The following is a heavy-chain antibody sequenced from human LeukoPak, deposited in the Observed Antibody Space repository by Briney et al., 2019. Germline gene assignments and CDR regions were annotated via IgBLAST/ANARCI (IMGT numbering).Heavy chain of an antibody. V-gene: IGHV1-69*13. CDR1: GYTFTSYA. CDR2: IIPIFGTA. Sequence: GASVKVSCKASGYTFTSYAISWVRQAPGQGLEWMGGIIPIFGTANYAQKSQGRVTITADESTSTAYMELSSLRSEDTAVYYCARAVSYDSSGYYGGYWGQGTLVTVSS. J-gene: IGHJ4*02. CDR3: ARAVSYDSSGYYGGY. D-gene: IGHD3-22*01.